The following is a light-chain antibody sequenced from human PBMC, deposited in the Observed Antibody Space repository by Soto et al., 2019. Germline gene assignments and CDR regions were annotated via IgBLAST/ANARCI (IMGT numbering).Light chain of an antibody. CDR1: QSISSY. CDR3: QQSYSTLLT. V-gene: IGKV1-39*01. J-gene: IGKJ4*01. Sequence: IQMTQSPSSLSATVRDTVTITSRASQSISSYVNWYQQKPGKAPKVLIYAASSLQSGVPSRFSGSGSGTDFTLTISSLQPEDFATYYCQQSYSTLLTFGGGTKVDIK. CDR2: AAS.